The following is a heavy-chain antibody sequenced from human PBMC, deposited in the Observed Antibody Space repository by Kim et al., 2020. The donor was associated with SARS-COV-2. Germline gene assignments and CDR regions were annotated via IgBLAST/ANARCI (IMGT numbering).Heavy chain of an antibody. J-gene: IGHJ6*02. CDR1: GGTFSSYA. CDR2: IIPIFGTA. V-gene: IGHV1-69*13. CDR3: ARAYYNWNDRLSVGIYYYGMDV. D-gene: IGHD1-20*01. Sequence: SVKVSCKASGGTFSSYAISWVRQAPGQGLEWMGGIIPIFGTANYAQKFQGRVTITADESTSTAYMELSSLRSEDTAGYYCARAYYNWNDRLSVGIYYYGMDVWGQGTTVTVSS.